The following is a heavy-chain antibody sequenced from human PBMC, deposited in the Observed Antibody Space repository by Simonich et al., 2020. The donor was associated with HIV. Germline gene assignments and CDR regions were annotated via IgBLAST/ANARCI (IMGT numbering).Heavy chain of an antibody. CDR3: ARGRRWAYY. J-gene: IGHJ4*02. CDR2: INHSGRT. CDR1: GGSFSGYY. V-gene: IGHV4-34*01. Sequence: QVQLQQWGAGLLKPSETLSLTCAVYGGSFSGYYWSWIRQPPGKGLEWIGEINHSGRTNYNPPLKSRVTISVDTSKNQFSLKLSSVTAADTAVYYCARGRRWAYYWGQGTLVTVSS. D-gene: IGHD6-13*01.